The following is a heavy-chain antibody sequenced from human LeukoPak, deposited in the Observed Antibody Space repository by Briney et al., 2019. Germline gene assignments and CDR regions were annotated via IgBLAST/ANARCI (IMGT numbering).Heavy chain of an antibody. CDR1: GGSISSSSYY. V-gene: IGHV4-39*01. J-gene: IGHJ4*02. Sequence: SETLSLTCTVSGGSISSSSYYWGWIRQPPGKGLEWIGSIYYSGSTYYDPSPKSRVTISVDTSKNQFSLKLSSVTAADTAVYYCARQLVAAADHFDYWGQGTLVTVSS. CDR3: ARQLVAAADHFDY. CDR2: IYYSGST. D-gene: IGHD6-13*01.